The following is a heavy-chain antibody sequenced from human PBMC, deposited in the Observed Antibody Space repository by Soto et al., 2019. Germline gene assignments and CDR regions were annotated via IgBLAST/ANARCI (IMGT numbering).Heavy chain of an antibody. CDR3: AREYGNYDSSGYYAY. V-gene: IGHV1-46*01. Sequence: ASVKVSCKTSGYSFTSYFIHWVRQAPGQGLEWMGIINPSGGSTNYAQKLQGRVSMTRDRSTSTVHMELGSLRSDDTAMYYCAREYGNYDSSGYYAYWGQGTLVTVSS. D-gene: IGHD3-22*01. J-gene: IGHJ4*02. CDR2: INPSGGST. CDR1: GYSFTSYF.